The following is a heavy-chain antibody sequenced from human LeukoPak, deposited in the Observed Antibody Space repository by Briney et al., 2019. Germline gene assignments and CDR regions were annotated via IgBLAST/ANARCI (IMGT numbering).Heavy chain of an antibody. Sequence: GESLKISCKHSEYSFPNYCIGWVRQMPGKGLEWMGIIYPDDSDTKYSPSFQGQVTISADKSISTAYLQWSSLKASDTAMYYCARTAYGGNSGAANFDYWGQGTLVTVSS. V-gene: IGHV5-51*01. CDR1: EYSFPNYC. D-gene: IGHD4-23*01. CDR2: IYPDDSDT. CDR3: ARTAYGGNSGAANFDY. J-gene: IGHJ4*02.